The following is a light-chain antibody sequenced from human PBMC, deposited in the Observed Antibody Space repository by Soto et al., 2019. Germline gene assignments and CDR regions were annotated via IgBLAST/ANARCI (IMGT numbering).Light chain of an antibody. CDR3: SSLTSAYTFV. CDR1: GYNY. CDR2: EVS. V-gene: IGLV2-14*01. J-gene: IGLJ1*01. Sequence: GYNYVSWYQQHPGKAPKLLLSEVSKRPSGVSDRFSGSKSGNTASLTISGLQTQDEADYYCSSLTSAYTFVFGTGTKVT.